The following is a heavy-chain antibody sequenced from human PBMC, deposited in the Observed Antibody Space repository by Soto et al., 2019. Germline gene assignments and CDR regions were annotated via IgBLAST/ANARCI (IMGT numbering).Heavy chain of an antibody. D-gene: IGHD6-19*01. CDR2: TYYRSKWYN. CDR3: ARDLFGIGGWYARVFYFDY. J-gene: IGHJ4*02. CDR1: GDSVSSNSAA. Sequence: SQTLSLTCAISGDSVSSNSAAWNWIRRSPSRGLEWLGRTYYRSKWYNDYAVSVKSRITINPDTSKNQFSPQLNSVTPEDTAVYYCARDLFGIGGWYARVFYFDYWGQGTLVTVSS. V-gene: IGHV6-1*01.